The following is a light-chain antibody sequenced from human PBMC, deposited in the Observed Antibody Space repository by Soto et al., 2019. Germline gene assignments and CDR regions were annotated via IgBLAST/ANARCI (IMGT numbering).Light chain of an antibody. CDR1: SSDVGPYNL. Sequence: QSALTQSASVSGSPGQSITISCTGTSSDVGPYNLVSWYQQHPGKAPKLIIYEVTERPSGVSNRFSGSKSGNTASLTISGLQVDDEAESYCCSYAGPGTFVFGLGTKLTVL. J-gene: IGLJ1*01. CDR3: CSYAGPGTFV. CDR2: EVT. V-gene: IGLV2-23*02.